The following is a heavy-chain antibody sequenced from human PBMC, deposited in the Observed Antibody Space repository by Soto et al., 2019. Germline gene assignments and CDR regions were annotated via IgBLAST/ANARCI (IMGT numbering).Heavy chain of an antibody. J-gene: IGHJ4*02. V-gene: IGHV3-48*02. Sequence: GGSLRLSCVASGFTFSDFTMNWVRQTPGKGLEWISYISKSSGTRKYADYAKGRFTISRDNAKNSLYLQIYSLRDEDTAVYFCARDQNWGFDYWGQGALVTVSS. D-gene: IGHD7-27*01. CDR1: GFTFSDFT. CDR2: ISKSSGTR. CDR3: ARDQNWGFDY.